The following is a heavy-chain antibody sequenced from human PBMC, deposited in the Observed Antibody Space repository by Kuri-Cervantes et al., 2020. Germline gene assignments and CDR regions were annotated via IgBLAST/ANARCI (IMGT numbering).Heavy chain of an antibody. J-gene: IGHJ6*02. CDR1: GYTFTSYD. V-gene: IGHV1-8*01. CDR3: ASQYCSGGSCPPYYYYGMDV. D-gene: IGHD2-15*01. Sequence: ASVKVSCKASGYTFTSYDINWVRQATGQGLEWMGWMNPNSGNTGYAQKFQGRVTMTRNTSISTAYMELSSLRSEDTAVYYCASQYCSGGSCPPYYYYGMDVWGQGTTVTVSS. CDR2: MNPNSGNT.